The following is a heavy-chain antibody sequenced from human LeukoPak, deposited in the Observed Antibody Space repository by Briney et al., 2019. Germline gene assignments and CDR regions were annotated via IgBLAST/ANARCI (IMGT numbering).Heavy chain of an antibody. CDR1: EFTFSSYA. D-gene: IGHD3-10*01. J-gene: IGHJ4*02. CDR2: ISNGGST. Sequence: GGSLRLSCAASEFTFSSYAMHWVRQAPGKGLEHVSAISNGGSTYYGNSVKGRFTISRDNSKNTLYLQMGSLRAEDMAVYYCARGRGGYYDYWGQGTLVTVSS. CDR3: ARGRGGYYDY. V-gene: IGHV3-64*01.